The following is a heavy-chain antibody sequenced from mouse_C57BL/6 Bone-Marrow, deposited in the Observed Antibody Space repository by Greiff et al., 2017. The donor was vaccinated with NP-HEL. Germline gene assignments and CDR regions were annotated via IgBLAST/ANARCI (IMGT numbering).Heavy chain of an antibody. J-gene: IGHJ1*03. D-gene: IGHD1-1*01. CDR2: IYPGSGST. V-gene: IGHV1-55*01. CDR1: GYTFTSYW. CDR3: ASGNYGSSHWYFDV. Sequence: QVQLLQPGAELVKPGASVKMSCKASGYTFTSYWITWVKQRPGQGLEWIGDIYPGSGSTNYNEKFKSKATLTVDTSSSTAYMQLSSLTSEDSAVYYCASGNYGSSHWYFDVWGTGTTVTVSS.